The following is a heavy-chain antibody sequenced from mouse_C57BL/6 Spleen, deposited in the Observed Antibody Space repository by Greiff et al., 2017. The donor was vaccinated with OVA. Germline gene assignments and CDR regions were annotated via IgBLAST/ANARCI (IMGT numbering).Heavy chain of an antibody. CDR1: GFTFSSYA. CDR3: ASVSNYRFAY. CDR2: ISDGGSYT. D-gene: IGHD2-5*01. V-gene: IGHV5-4*01. Sequence: EVQGVESGGGLVKPGGSLKLSCAASGFTFSSYAMSWVRQTPEKRLEWVATISDGGSYTYYPDNVKGRFTISRDNAKNNLYLQMSHLKSEDTAMYYCASVSNYRFAYWGQGTLVTVSA. J-gene: IGHJ3*01.